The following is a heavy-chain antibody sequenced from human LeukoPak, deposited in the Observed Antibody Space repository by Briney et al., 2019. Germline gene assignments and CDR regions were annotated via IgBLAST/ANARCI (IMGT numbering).Heavy chain of an antibody. V-gene: IGHV3-23*01. CDR2: IGSSGGST. CDR1: GFTFSDHY. CDR3: VKDIQLST. J-gene: IGHJ3*01. D-gene: IGHD5-24*01. Sequence: PGGSLRLSCAASGFTFSDHYMDWVRQAPGKGLEWVSLIGSSGGSTYYADSVKGRFTISRDNSNHTLSLQMNSLRVEDTAIYYCVKDIQLSTWGLGTMVTVSS.